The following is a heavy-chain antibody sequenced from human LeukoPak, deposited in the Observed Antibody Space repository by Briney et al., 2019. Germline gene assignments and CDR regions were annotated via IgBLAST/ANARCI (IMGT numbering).Heavy chain of an antibody. J-gene: IGHJ4*02. CDR3: AKEGGSYYGMQQYYFDY. CDR2: ISYDGSNK. D-gene: IGHD1-26*01. CDR1: GFTFSSYG. Sequence: QAGGSLRLSCAASGFTFSSYGMHWVRQAPGKGLEWVAVISYDGSNKYYADSVKGRFTISRDNSKNTLYLQMNSLRAEDTAVYYCAKEGGSYYGMQQYYFDYWGQGTLVTVSS. V-gene: IGHV3-30*18.